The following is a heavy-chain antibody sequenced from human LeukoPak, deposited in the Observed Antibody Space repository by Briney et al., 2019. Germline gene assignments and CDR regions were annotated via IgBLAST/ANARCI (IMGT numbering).Heavy chain of an antibody. CDR2: VYYTGSS. CDR1: GDSIRSSY. D-gene: IGHD3-10*01. CDR3: AGYGSGSYYKAFDF. Sequence: PSGTLSLTCSVSGDSIRSSYWSWIRQPPGKGLEWIGYVYYTGSSYYNPSLKSRATTSIDVSKNQFSLKLTSMTAADTAVYYCAGYGSGSYYKAFDFWGQGILVTVSS. J-gene: IGHJ4*02. V-gene: IGHV4-59*01.